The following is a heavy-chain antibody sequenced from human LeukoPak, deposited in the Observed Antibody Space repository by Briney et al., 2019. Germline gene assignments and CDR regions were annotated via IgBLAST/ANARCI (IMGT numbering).Heavy chain of an antibody. Sequence: SSETLSLTCTVSGGSISSGGYYWSWIRQPPGKGLEWIGYIYHSGSTYYNPSLKSRVTISVDTSKNQFSLKLSSVTAADTAVYYCARGRYYYDTPAASFDYWGQGALVTVSS. CDR3: ARGRYYYDTPAASFDY. CDR2: IYHSGST. J-gene: IGHJ4*02. V-gene: IGHV4-30-2*01. D-gene: IGHD3-22*01. CDR1: GGSISSGGYY.